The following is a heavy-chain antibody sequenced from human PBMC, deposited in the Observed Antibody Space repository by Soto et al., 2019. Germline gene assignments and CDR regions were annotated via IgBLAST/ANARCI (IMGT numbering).Heavy chain of an antibody. CDR1: GFTFSSYS. V-gene: IGHV3-21*01. D-gene: IGHD3-22*01. CDR2: ISSSSYI. J-gene: IGHJ4*02. Sequence: GGSLRLSCAASGFTFSSYSMNWVRQAPGKGLEWVSSISSSSYIYYADSVKGRFTISGDNAKNSLYLQMNSLRAEDTAVYYCARDSDSSGYYYPYWGQGTLVTVSS. CDR3: ARDSDSSGYYYPY.